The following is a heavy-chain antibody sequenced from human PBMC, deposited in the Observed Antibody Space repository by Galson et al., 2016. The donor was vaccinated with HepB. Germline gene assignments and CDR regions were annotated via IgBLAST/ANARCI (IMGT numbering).Heavy chain of an antibody. D-gene: IGHD6-19*01. Sequence: SLRLSCAVSGFTFNNCWMHWVRQVPGKGLVWVSRINNDGSDTDYADSVKGRFTISRDNAKNTLYLQMNSLRAEDTAVYYCVKHSSAWYVDRRASFDSWGQGTLVTVSS. V-gene: IGHV3-74*01. CDR2: INNDGSDT. J-gene: IGHJ4*02. CDR3: VKHSSAWYVDRRASFDS. CDR1: GFTFNNCW.